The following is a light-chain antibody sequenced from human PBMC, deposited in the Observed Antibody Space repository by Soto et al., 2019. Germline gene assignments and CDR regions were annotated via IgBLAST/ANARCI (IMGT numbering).Light chain of an antibody. Sequence: DIQMTQSPATLSASVGDRVTIGCRASQSISGWLAWYQQKPGKAPKLLIYKASILESGVPSRFSGSGSATAFTLTIIFLPPEDLASYYCQQYATFPLTFGRVTKV. J-gene: IGKJ4*01. V-gene: IGKV1-5*03. CDR1: QSISGW. CDR2: KAS. CDR3: QQYATFPLT.